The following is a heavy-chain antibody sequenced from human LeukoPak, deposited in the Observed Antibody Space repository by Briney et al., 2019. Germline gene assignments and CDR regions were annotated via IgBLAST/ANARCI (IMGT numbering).Heavy chain of an antibody. CDR3: QYQLLSRTFDY. CDR1: GGSISSYY. D-gene: IGHD2-2*01. CDR2: IYYSGST. V-gene: IGHV4-59*12. Sequence: SETLSLTCTVSGGSISSYYWSWIRQPPGKGLEWIGYIYYSGSTNYNPSLKSRVTISVDTFKNQFSLKLSSVTAADTAVYYCQYQLLSRTFDYWGQGTLVTVSS. J-gene: IGHJ4*02.